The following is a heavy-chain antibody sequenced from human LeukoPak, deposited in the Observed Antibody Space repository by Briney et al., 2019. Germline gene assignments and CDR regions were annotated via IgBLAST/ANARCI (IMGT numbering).Heavy chain of an antibody. J-gene: IGHJ4*02. CDR2: IYHSGST. CDR1: GGSISSGGYS. Sequence: SETLSLTGAVSGGSISSGGYSWSWLRQPPGKGLEWIGYIYHSGSTYYNPSLKSRVTISVDRSKNQFSLKLSSVTAADTAVYYCARLSGWVVDYWGQGTLVTVSS. D-gene: IGHD2-15*01. CDR3: ARLSGWVVDY. V-gene: IGHV4-30-2*01.